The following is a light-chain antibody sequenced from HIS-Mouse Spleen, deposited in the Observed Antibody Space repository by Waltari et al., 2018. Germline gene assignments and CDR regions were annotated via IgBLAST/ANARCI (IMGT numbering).Light chain of an antibody. CDR3: QAWDSSTDVV. CDR2: QDS. J-gene: IGLJ2*01. CDR1: TLGDQY. V-gene: IGLV3-1*01. Sequence: SYELTQPPSASVSPVQPASITCSGDTLGDQYPCWYQQKPDQSPVLVIYQDSKRPSGIPERFSGSNSGNTATLTISGTQAMDEADYYCQAWDSSTDVVFGGGTKLTVL.